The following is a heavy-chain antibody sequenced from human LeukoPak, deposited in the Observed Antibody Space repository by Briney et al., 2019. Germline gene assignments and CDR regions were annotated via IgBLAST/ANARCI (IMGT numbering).Heavy chain of an antibody. CDR3: ARDRISAVVDAFDI. D-gene: IGHD2/OR15-2a*01. CDR1: GGSFRGYY. CDR2: INHSGST. V-gene: IGHV4-34*01. J-gene: IGHJ3*02. Sequence: KPSETLSLTCAVYGGSFRGYYWSWIRQPPGKGLEWIGEINHSGSTNYNPSLKSRVTMSVDTSKNQISLKLTSVTAADTAVYYCARDRISAVVDAFDIWGQGTMVTVSS.